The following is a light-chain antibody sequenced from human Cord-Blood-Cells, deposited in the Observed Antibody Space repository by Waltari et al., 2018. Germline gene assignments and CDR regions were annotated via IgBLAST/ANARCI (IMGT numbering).Light chain of an antibody. Sequence: DIVMTQSPLSLPVTPGEPASISCRSSQSLLHSNGYNYLDWYLQKPGQSPQLLIYLGSNRAPGFPDRSIASVSGTDFPLKISRVEAENFGVYYCMQALQTPTTSGQGHDWRLN. CDR1: QSLLHSNGYNY. V-gene: IGKV2-28*01. CDR2: LGS. J-gene: IGKJ5*01. CDR3: MQALQTPTT.